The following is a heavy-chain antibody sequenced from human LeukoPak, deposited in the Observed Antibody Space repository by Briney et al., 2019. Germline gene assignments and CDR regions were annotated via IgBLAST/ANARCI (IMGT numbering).Heavy chain of an antibody. CDR3: ARRVVYGGNSRASFDY. CDR1: GGSISSNN. J-gene: IGHJ4*02. V-gene: IGHV4-59*08. D-gene: IGHD4-23*01. Sequence: SKTLSLTCTVSGGSISSNNWSWIRQPPGKGLEWIGYISYSGSTNYNPSLKSRVTISVDTSKNQFSLKLSSVTAADTAVYYCARRVVYGGNSRASFDYWGQGTLVTVSP. CDR2: ISYSGST.